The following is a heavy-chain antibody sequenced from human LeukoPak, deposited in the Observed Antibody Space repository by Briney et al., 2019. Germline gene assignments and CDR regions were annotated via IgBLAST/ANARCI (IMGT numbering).Heavy chain of an antibody. V-gene: IGHV1-2*02. J-gene: IGHJ4*02. CDR2: INPNSGGT. CDR1: GYTFTGYY. Sequence: ASVKVSCKASGYTFTGYYMHWVRQAPGQGLEWMGWINPNSGGTNYAQEFQGRVTMTRDTSISTAYMELSRLRSDDTAVYYCARDLVQPPGDYWGQGTLVTVSS. D-gene: IGHD2-8*02. CDR3: ARDLVQPPGDY.